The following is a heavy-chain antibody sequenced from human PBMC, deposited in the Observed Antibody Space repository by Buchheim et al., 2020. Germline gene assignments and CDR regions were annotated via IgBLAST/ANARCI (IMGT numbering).Heavy chain of an antibody. D-gene: IGHD3-3*01. Sequence: QVQLVESGGGVVQPGGSLRLSCAASGFTFSSYGMHWVRQAPGKGLEWVAVIWYDGSNKYYADSVKGRFTISRDNSKNTLYLQMNSLRAEDTAVYYCARDPRYYDFWSGYSTNYYYYGMDVWGQGTT. CDR2: IWYDGSNK. V-gene: IGHV3-33*01. CDR1: GFTFSSYG. J-gene: IGHJ6*02. CDR3: ARDPRYYDFWSGYSTNYYYYGMDV.